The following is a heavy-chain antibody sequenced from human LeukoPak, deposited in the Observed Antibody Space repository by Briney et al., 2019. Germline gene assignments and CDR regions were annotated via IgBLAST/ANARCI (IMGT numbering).Heavy chain of an antibody. V-gene: IGHV1-2*02. Sequence: ASVKVSCKASGYTFTDYYFHWVRQVPGQGLECMGWINPNIGGANYPQKFQGRVTMTRDTSISTAYMELTSLRSDDTAVYYCARDLGGSTGAPWYYFDYWGQGTLVTVSS. CDR3: ARDLGGSTGAPWYYFDY. CDR1: GYTFTDYY. D-gene: IGHD2-2*01. J-gene: IGHJ4*01. CDR2: INPNIGGA.